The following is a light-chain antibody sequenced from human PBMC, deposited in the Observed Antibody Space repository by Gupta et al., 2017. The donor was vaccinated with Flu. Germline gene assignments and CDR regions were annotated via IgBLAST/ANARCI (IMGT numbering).Light chain of an antibody. CDR3: QAWDSSTAV. Sequence: SYELTHPPSVSVSPAPTASIPCSGDKLGNKYACWYQQKQGQSPVLVIYQSSRRPAGIPERFSGSNSGNTATLTIGGTQAMDEADYYCQAWDSSTAVFGGGTKLTVL. CDR2: QSS. J-gene: IGLJ3*02. V-gene: IGLV3-1*01. CDR1: KLGNKY.